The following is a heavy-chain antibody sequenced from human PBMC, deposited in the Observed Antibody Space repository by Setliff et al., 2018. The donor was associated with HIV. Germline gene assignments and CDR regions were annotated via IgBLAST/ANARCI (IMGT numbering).Heavy chain of an antibody. Sequence: GGSLRLSCAGSGFNFKNAWMSWVRQAPGKGLEWVGRIKSRVDGETTAYAAPLKGRFTISRDDSKNTLYLQMDSLSTEDTAVYYCARDPKYYYKYFQYWGPGTLVTVSS. CDR1: GFNFKNAW. V-gene: IGHV3-15*01. J-gene: IGHJ1*01. CDR3: ARDPKYYYKYFQY. D-gene: IGHD1-26*01. CDR2: IKSRVDGETT.